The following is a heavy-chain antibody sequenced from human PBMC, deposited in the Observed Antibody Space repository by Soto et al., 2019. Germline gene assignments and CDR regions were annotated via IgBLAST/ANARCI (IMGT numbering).Heavy chain of an antibody. CDR2: TSDTGGTT. CDR1: GFTFNNFA. Sequence: EVQLLESGGGLVHPGGSLRLSCAASGFTFNNFAMSWVRQAAGKGLEWVAATSDTGGTTYYADSVKGRFTISRDNAKKTVSLQMNRLRAEDTALYYCAKDGYYHDSSGYSYFDYWGQGILVSVST. V-gene: IGHV3-23*01. J-gene: IGHJ4*02. CDR3: AKDGYYHDSSGYSYFDY. D-gene: IGHD3-22*01.